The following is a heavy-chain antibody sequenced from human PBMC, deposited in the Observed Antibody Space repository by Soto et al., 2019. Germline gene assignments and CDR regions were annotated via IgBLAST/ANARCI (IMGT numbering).Heavy chain of an antibody. Sequence: ETLSLTCTVSGGSISSSSYYWGWIRQPPGKGLEWIGSIYYSGSTYYNPSLKSRVTISVDTSKNQFSLKLSSVTAADTAVYYCARRRGYSGHDYWFDPWGQGTLVTVSS. CDR3: ARRRGYSGHDYWFDP. D-gene: IGHD5-12*01. V-gene: IGHV4-39*01. CDR2: IYYSGST. J-gene: IGHJ5*02. CDR1: GGSISSSSYY.